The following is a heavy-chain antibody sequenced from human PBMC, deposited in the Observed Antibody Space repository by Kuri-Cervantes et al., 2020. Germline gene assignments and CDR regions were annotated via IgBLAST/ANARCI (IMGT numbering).Heavy chain of an antibody. J-gene: IGHJ4*02. V-gene: IGHV1-2*04. CDR1: GYTFTSYY. D-gene: IGHD6-13*01. CDR2: INPNSGGT. CDR3: ASGGRYSSNLDH. Sequence: ASVKVSCKASGYTFTSYYMYWVRQAPGQGLECMGWINPNSGGTNYAQKFQGWVTMTRDTSISAAYMELTRLRSEDTAVYYCASGGRYSSNLDHWGQGTLVTVSS.